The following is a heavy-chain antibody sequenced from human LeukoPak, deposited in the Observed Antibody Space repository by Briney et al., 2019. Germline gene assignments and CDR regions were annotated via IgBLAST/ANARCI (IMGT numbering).Heavy chain of an antibody. D-gene: IGHD5-18*01. CDR2: IKSKTDGGTT. CDR1: GFTFSSYW. CDR3: TASWIQLWFALVR. V-gene: IGHV3-15*01. Sequence: GGSLRLSCAASGFTFSSYWMSWVRQAPGKGLEWVGRIKSKTDGGTTDYAAPVKGRFTISRDDSKNTLYLQMNSLKTEDTAVYYCTASWIQLWFALVRWGQGTLVTVSS. J-gene: IGHJ4*02.